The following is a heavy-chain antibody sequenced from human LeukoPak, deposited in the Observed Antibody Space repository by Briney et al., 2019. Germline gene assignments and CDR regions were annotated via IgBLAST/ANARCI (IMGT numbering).Heavy chain of an antibody. Sequence: PSETLSLTCTVSGGSISGYCWSWIRQPPGKGLEWIGYIYYSGSTNYNPSLKSRVIISVDTSKNRFSLKLSSVTAADTAVYYCARRPASYGMDVWGQGTTVTVSS. CDR2: IYYSGST. CDR3: ARRPASYGMDV. D-gene: IGHD6-25*01. J-gene: IGHJ6*02. V-gene: IGHV4-59*08. CDR1: GGSISGYC.